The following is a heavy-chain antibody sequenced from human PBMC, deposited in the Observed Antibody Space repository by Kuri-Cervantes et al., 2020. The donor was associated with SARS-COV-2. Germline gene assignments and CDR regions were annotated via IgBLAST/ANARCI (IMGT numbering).Heavy chain of an antibody. D-gene: IGHD4-17*01. CDR2: INAGNGNT. V-gene: IGHV1-3*01. CDR1: GYTFTGYY. Sequence: ASVKVSCKASGYTFTGYYMHWVRQAPGQRLEWMGWINAGNGNTKYSQKFQGRVTITRDTSASTAYMELSSLRSEDTAVYYRATNLYGDYPDYWGQGTQVTVSS. J-gene: IGHJ4*02. CDR3: ATNLYGDYPDY.